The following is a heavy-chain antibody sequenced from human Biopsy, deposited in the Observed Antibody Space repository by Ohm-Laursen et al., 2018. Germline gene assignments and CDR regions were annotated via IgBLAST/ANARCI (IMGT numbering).Heavy chain of an antibody. CDR2: IYFTGRT. J-gene: IGHJ4*02. CDR1: GGPIYSYY. Sequence: SDTLSLTCTVSGGPIYSYYWSWIRQPPGKALEWIGYIYFTGRTSYNPSLKSRVTMSIDKSKNQFFLKLSSVTAEDTAVYYCARDDAVTVIRGLYYWGQGALVTVSS. CDR3: ARDDAVTVIRGLYY. D-gene: IGHD2-21*02. V-gene: IGHV4-59*07.